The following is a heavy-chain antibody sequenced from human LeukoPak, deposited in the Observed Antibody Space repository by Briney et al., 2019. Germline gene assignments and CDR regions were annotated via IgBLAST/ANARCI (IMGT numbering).Heavy chain of an antibody. D-gene: IGHD2-2*01. CDR1: GFTFDDYD. Sequence: RPGGSLRLSCAASGFTFDDYDLNWVRQAPGKGLEWVSGISWNGRNTAYAESLKGRFTISRDNAKNSLYLQMNSLRAEDTAVYYCARASTFDYWGQGTLVTVSS. CDR2: ISWNGRNT. J-gene: IGHJ4*02. CDR3: ARASTFDY. V-gene: IGHV3-20*04.